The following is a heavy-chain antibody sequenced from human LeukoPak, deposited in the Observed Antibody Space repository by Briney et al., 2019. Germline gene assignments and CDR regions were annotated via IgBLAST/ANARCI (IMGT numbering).Heavy chain of an antibody. CDR2: IYCIGTT. CDR1: GASVSGSAYY. J-gene: IGHJ4*02. D-gene: IGHD2-15*01. CDR3: ARHTLYSFDY. Sequence: PSETLSLTCTVSGASVSGSAYYWGWLRQPPGKGLGWIVKIYCIGTTYYNASLKSRVTLSGNTTKNQCSPKLRSVNAAHAVFYFCARHTLYSFDYWGQGTLVTVSS. V-gene: IGHV4-39*01.